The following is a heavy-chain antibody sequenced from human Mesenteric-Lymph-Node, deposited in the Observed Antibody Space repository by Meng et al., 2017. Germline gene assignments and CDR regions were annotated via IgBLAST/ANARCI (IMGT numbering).Heavy chain of an antibody. CDR1: GGSISSDNW. D-gene: IGHD2-21*02. V-gene: IGHV4-4*02. CDR2: IHHSGST. J-gene: IGHJ5*01. CDR3: ARDYCGGDCYSGGTWFDS. Sequence: QVQLQESGPGLVKPSGTLSLICAVSGGSISSDNWWIWVRQPPGKGLEGIGEIHHSGSTSYSPSLESRVTISVDKSKNQFSLKVMSVTAADTAVYYCARDYCGGDCYSGGTWFDSWGQGTLVTVSS.